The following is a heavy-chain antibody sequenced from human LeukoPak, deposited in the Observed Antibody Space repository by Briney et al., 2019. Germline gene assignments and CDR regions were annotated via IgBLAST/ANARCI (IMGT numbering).Heavy chain of an antibody. CDR1: GFTFSTYT. CDR2: ISSSSTFI. V-gene: IGHV3-21*01. CDR3: ARDLHYYVAMDV. D-gene: IGHD3-10*02. J-gene: IGHJ6*02. Sequence: GGSLRLSCAASGFTFSTYTMNWVRQAPGKGLEWVSSISSSSTFIYYADSVKGRFTISRDNAKNSLYLQMNSLRDEDTAVYYCARDLHYYVAMDVWGQGTTVTVSS.